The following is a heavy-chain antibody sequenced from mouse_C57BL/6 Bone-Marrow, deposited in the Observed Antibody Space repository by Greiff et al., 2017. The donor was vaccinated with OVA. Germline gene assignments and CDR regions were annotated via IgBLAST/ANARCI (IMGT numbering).Heavy chain of an antibody. Sequence: QVQLKQPGAELVKPGASVKMSCKASGYTFTSYWITWVKQRPGQGLEWIGDIYPGSGSTNYNEKFKSKATLTVDTSSSTAYMQLSSLTSEDAAVYYCARWEEYYGGAYWGQGTLVTVSA. J-gene: IGHJ3*01. CDR2: IYPGSGST. V-gene: IGHV1-55*01. CDR1: GYTFTSYW. D-gene: IGHD1-1*02. CDR3: ARWEEYYGGAY.